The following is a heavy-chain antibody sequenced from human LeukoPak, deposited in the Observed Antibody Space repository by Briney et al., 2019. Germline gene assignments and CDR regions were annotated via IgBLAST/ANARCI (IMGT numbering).Heavy chain of an antibody. J-gene: IGHJ4*02. CDR2: ISSNGGST. Sequence: GGSLRLSCAASGFTFSSYAMHWVRQAPGKGLEYVSAISSNGGSTYHANSVKGRFTTSRDNSKNTLYLQMGSLRAEDMAVYYCARGRYFDWLLYGDWGPFDYWGQGTLVTVSS. CDR1: GFTFSSYA. V-gene: IGHV3-64*01. D-gene: IGHD3-9*01. CDR3: ARGRYFDWLLYGDWGPFDY.